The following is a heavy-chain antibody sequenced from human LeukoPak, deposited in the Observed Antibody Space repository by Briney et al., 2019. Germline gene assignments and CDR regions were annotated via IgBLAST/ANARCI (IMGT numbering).Heavy chain of an antibody. CDR3: ARGRPIQKTSHRDTSAHSPDDTSGYAPDY. CDR2: ISYDGDTK. V-gene: IGHV3-30*03. J-gene: IGHJ4*02. Sequence: GGSLRLSCAASGFNFSNYAMHWVRQAPGKGLEWVAVISYDGDTKYFVESVRGRFTMSRDNSKNTLDLQLGSLTLEDTAMYYCARGRPIQKTSHRDTSAHSPDDTSGYAPDYWGQGNLVTVSS. D-gene: IGHD3-22*01. CDR1: GFNFSNYA.